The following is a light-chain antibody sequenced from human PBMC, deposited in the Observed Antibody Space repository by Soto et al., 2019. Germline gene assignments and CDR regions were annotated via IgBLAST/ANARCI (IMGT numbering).Light chain of an antibody. CDR3: QQRSNWPRT. V-gene: IGKV3-11*01. J-gene: IGKJ1*01. CDR1: QSVSSY. Sequence: EIVLTQSPATLSLSPGERATLSCRASQSVSSYLAWYQQKPGQAPRLLIYDASNRATGIPARFSGSGSGTDFTLTISSLEPEDFGVYYCQQRSNWPRTFGQGTKVDMK. CDR2: DAS.